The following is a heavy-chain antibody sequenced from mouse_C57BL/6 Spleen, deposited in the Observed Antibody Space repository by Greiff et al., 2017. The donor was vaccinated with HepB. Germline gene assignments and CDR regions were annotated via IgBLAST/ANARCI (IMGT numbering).Heavy chain of an antibody. D-gene: IGHD2-4*01. V-gene: IGHV1-69*01. J-gene: IGHJ1*03. CDR2: IDPSDSYT. CDR1: GYTFTSYW. Sequence: QVQLQQPGAELVMPGASVKLSCKASGYTFTSYWMHWVKQRPGQGLEWIGEIDPSDSYTNYNQKFKGKSTLTVDKSSSTAYMQLSSLTSEDSAVCYCARSDDYDRYFDVWGTGTTVTVSS. CDR3: ARSDDYDRYFDV.